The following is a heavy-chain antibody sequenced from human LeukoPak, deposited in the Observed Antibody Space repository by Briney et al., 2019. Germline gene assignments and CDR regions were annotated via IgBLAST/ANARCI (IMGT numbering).Heavy chain of an antibody. CDR2: ISDDETYK. V-gene: IGHV3-30-3*01. D-gene: IGHD3-22*01. J-gene: IGHJ4*02. Sequence: GGSLRLSCAASGFTFNSYSMHWVRQAPGKGLEWVTAISDDETYKFYADSVKGRFTISRDNSKNTLYLQMNSLRAEDTAVYYCAKGNDYYDSSGYYFQLDWGQGTLVTVSS. CDR3: AKGNDYYDSSGYYFQLD. CDR1: GFTFNSYS.